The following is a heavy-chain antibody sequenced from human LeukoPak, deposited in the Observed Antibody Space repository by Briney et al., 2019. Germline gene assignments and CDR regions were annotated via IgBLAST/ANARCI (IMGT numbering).Heavy chain of an antibody. V-gene: IGHV4-34*01. J-gene: IGHJ4*02. CDR2: INHSGST. CDR3: ARRRFLRGPDVVNPFDY. CDR1: GGSFSGYY. Sequence: SETLSLTCAVYGGSFSGYYWSWIRQPPGKGLEWIGEINHSGSTNYNPSLKSRVTISVDTSKNQFSLKLSSVTAADTAVYYCARRRFLRGPDVVNPFDYWGQGTLVTVSS. D-gene: IGHD3-3*01.